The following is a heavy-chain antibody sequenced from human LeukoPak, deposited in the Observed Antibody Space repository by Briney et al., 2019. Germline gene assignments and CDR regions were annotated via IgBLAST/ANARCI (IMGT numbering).Heavy chain of an antibody. D-gene: IGHD4-23*01. CDR2: IIPIFGTA. CDR1: GGTFSSYA. CDR3: AGGNSKAWDY. V-gene: IGHV1-69*13. J-gene: IGHJ4*02. Sequence: SVKVSCKASGGTFSSYAISWVRQAPGQGLEWMGGIIPIFGTANYAQTSQARVTITADESTSTAYMELSSLRSEDTAVYYCAGGNSKAWDYWGQGTLVTVSS.